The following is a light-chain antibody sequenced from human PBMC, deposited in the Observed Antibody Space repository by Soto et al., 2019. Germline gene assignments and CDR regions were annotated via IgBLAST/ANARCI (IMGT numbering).Light chain of an antibody. CDR1: SSDVGGYNY. CDR3: SSYTSNNTLL. Sequence: QSALTQPASVSGSPGQSITMSCAGTSSDVGGYNYVSWYQQDSGKAPKLIIYDVDNRPSGVSNRFSGSKSGNTASLTISGLRPEDEADYYCSSYTSNNTLLFGGGTKLTVL. CDR2: DVD. J-gene: IGLJ2*01. V-gene: IGLV2-14*03.